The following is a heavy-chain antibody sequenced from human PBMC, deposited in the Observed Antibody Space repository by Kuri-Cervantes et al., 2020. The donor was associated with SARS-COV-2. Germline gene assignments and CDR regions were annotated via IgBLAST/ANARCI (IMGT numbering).Heavy chain of an antibody. CDR3: ARDRVGVHDY. J-gene: IGHJ4*02. D-gene: IGHD2-21*01. CDR1: GLTFSSYG. CDR2: IWYDGSNK. V-gene: IGHV3-33*01. Sequence: GESLKISCAASGLTFSSYGMHWVRQAPGKGLEWVAVIWYDGSNKYYADSVKGRFTISRDNSKNTLYLQMNSLRAEDTAVYYCARDRVGVHDYWGQGTLVTVSS.